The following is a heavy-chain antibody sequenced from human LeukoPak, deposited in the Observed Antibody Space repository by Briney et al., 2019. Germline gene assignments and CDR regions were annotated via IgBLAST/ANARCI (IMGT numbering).Heavy chain of an antibody. CDR3: AREKKDTYFFDY. V-gene: IGHV1-46*01. CDR1: GYTFTNYY. D-gene: IGHD2-15*01. J-gene: IGHJ4*02. Sequence: ASVKVSCKXSGYTFTNYYIHWLRQAPGQGLEWMGIINPGGAPTTYAQKFQARLIMTRDTSTSTVNMEVSGLTSDDTAVYYCAREKKDTYFFDYWGQGSLVIVSS. CDR2: INPGGAPT.